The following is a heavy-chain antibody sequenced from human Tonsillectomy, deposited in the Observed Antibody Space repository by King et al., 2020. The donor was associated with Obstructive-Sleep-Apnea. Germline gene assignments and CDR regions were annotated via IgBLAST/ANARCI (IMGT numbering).Heavy chain of an antibody. J-gene: IGHJ4*02. Sequence: VQLVQSGAEAKKPGASVKVSCKAFGYTFTGYYIHWVRQAPGQGLEWMGWINPNSGGTNYAQKFQGWVTMTRDTSISTAYMEVTRLSSDDTAVYFCARDTGLDGYNSVVSRHFDYWGQGTLVTVSS. CDR3: ARDTGLDGYNSVVSRHFDY. CDR2: INPNSGGT. D-gene: IGHD5-24*01. CDR1: GYTFTGYY. V-gene: IGHV1-2*04.